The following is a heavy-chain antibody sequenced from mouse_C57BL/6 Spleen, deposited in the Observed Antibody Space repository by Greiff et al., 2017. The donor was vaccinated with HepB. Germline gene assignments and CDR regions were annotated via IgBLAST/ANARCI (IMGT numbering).Heavy chain of an antibody. CDR3: ARPYDYDAGYAMDY. J-gene: IGHJ4*01. Sequence: EVMLVESGGGLVKPGGSLKLSCAASGFTFSDYGMHWVRQAPEKGLEWVAYISSGSSTIYYADTVKGRFTISRDNAKNTLFLQMTSLRSEDTAMYYCARPYDYDAGYAMDYWGQGTSVTVSS. V-gene: IGHV5-17*01. CDR2: ISSGSSTI. CDR1: GFTFSDYG. D-gene: IGHD2-4*01.